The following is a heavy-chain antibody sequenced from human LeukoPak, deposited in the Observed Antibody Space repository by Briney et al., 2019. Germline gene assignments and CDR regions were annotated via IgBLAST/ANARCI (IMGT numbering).Heavy chain of an antibody. Sequence: GGSLRLSCVGSGFSFGSYLMSWVRQAPGKGLEWVSITGRTILYADSVRGRFIISRDNSKNTLYLQLNSLRVDDTAVYYCAKWALIDASAFDIWGQGTTVTVSS. V-gene: IGHV3-23*01. CDR3: AKWALIDASAFDI. D-gene: IGHD2-15*01. CDR2: TGRTI. J-gene: IGHJ3*02. CDR1: GFSFGSYL.